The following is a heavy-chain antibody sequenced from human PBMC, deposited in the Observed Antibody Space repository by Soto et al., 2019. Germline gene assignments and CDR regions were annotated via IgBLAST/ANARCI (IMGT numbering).Heavy chain of an antibody. J-gene: IGHJ4*02. CDR3: AKDTSISGTAYGVYLFDY. CDR2: ISDSGGST. D-gene: IGHD4-17*01. V-gene: IGHV3-23*01. CDR1: GFTFSGYA. Sequence: GGSLRLSCAASGFTFSGYAMSWVRQAPGKRLERVSSISDSGGSTYYADSVKGRFTISRDNSKNTLHLQMSGLRAEDTAVYYCAKDTSISGTAYGVYLFDYWGQGTLVTVSS.